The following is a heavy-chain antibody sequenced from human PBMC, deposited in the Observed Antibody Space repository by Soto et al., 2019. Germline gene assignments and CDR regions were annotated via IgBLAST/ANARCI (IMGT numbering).Heavy chain of an antibody. Sequence: ASVKVSCKASGYTSTSYGISWVRQAPGQGLEWMGWISAYNGNTNYAQKLQGRVTMTTDTSTSTAYMELRSLRSDDTAVYYCARDGIVVVTTDAFDIWGQGTMVTVSS. CDR3: ARDGIVVVTTDAFDI. CDR1: GYTSTSYG. D-gene: IGHD2-21*02. J-gene: IGHJ3*02. CDR2: ISAYNGNT. V-gene: IGHV1-18*01.